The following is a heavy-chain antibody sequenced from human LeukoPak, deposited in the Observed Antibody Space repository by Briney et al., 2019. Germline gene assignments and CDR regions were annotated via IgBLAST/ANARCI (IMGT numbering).Heavy chain of an antibody. CDR1: GGTFSSYD. Sequence: ASVKVSCKASGGTFSSYDISWVRQAPGQGLEWMGWINTYNGNTNYAQKLRGRVTMTTDTSTSTAYMELRSLRSDDTAVYYCAKDPHEFSSGWSHFDYWGQGTLVTVSS. J-gene: IGHJ4*02. CDR3: AKDPHEFSSGWSHFDY. D-gene: IGHD6-19*01. CDR2: INTYNGNT. V-gene: IGHV1-18*01.